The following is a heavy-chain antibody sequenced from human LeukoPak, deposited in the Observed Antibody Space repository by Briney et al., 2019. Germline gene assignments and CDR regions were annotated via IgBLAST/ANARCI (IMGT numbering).Heavy chain of an antibody. CDR2: IRSGGNNK. CDR1: GFTFSSYA. V-gene: IGHV3-30*02. D-gene: IGHD1-1*01. J-gene: IGHJ1*01. Sequence: PGGSLRLSCAASGFTFSSYAMHWVRQAPGKGLGWVAFIRSGGNNKYYADSVRGRFTISRDNSKNTLYLQMNGLRTEDTAVYYCAKDEADNLSEYFHHWGQGTLVTVSS. CDR3: AKDEADNLSEYFHH.